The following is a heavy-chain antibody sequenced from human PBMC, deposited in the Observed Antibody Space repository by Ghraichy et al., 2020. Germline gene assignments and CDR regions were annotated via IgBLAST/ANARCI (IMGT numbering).Heavy chain of an antibody. CDR3: ARDRCSSTSCYYDFDY. J-gene: IGHJ4*02. D-gene: IGHD2-2*01. Sequence: GGSLRLSCAASGFTFRNYSMTWVRQAPGKGLEWVSSISSSSSYIYYADSVKGRFTISRDNAKNSLYLQMNSLRAEDTAVYYCARDRCSSTSCYYDFDYWGQGTLVTVSS. CDR1: GFTFRNYS. CDR2: ISSSSSYI. V-gene: IGHV3-21*01.